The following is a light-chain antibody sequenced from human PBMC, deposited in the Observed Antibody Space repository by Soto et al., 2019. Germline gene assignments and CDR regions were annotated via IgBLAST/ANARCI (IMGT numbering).Light chain of an antibody. CDR3: LQDYSYPLT. CDR1: QGIRND. V-gene: IGKV1-6*01. CDR2: AAS. Sequence: AIQMTQSPSSLSASVGDRVTITCRASQGIRNDLGWYQQKPGKAPKLLIYAASSLQSGVPSRFSGTGSGTDFTHTIRSLQPEDFATYYCLQDYSYPLTFGGGTKVEIK. J-gene: IGKJ4*01.